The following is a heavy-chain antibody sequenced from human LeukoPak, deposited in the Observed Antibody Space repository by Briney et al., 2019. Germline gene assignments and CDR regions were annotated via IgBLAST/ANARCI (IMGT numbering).Heavy chain of an antibody. Sequence: SGTLSLTCTVSGGSISSSSYYWGWIRQPPGKGLEWIGTIYYSGGTYDNPSLKSRVTISVDTSKNQFSLKLSSVTAADTAVYYCARHAEQWLNAFDIWGQGTLVTVSS. CDR2: IYYSGGT. V-gene: IGHV4-39*01. J-gene: IGHJ3*02. CDR3: ARHAEQWLNAFDI. D-gene: IGHD6-19*01. CDR1: GGSISSSSYY.